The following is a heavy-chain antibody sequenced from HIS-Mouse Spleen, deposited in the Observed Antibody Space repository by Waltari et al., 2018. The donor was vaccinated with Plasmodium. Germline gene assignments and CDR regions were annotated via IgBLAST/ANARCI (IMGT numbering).Heavy chain of an antibody. CDR2: IYYSGST. V-gene: IGHV4-39*07. CDR3: ARVPYYYDSSGYGMGWFDP. D-gene: IGHD3-22*01. Sequence: QLQLQESGPGLVKPSETLSLTCTVSGGSISSSSYYWGWIRQPPGKGLEWIGGIYYSGSTYYNPSLKSRVTISVDTAKNQFSLKRSSVTAADTAVYYCARVPYYYDSSGYGMGWFDPWGQGTLVTVSS. J-gene: IGHJ5*02. CDR1: GGSISSSSYY.